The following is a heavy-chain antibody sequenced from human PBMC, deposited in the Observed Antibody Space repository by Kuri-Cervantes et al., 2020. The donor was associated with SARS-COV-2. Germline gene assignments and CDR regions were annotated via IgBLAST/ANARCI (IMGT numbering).Heavy chain of an antibody. CDR2: IGTAGDT. CDR1: GFTFSSYD. V-gene: IGHV3-13*01. J-gene: IGHJ4*02. Sequence: GESLKISCAASGFTFSSYDMHWVRQATGKGLEWVSAIGTAGDTYYPGSVKGRFTISRENAKNSLYLQMNSLRAEDTALYYCAKDKVGGYSYGPFDYWGQGTLVTVSS. D-gene: IGHD5-18*01. CDR3: AKDKVGGYSYGPFDY.